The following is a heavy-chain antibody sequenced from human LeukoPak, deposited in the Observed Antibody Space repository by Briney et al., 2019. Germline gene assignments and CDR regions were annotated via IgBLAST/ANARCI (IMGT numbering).Heavy chain of an antibody. CDR1: GFSFSSCA. D-gene: IGHD1-14*01. Sequence: GGSLRLSCAASGFSFSSCALSWVRQAPGKGLEWVSTISSSGGNTYYADSVRGRFTISRDNSKNTLYLHMNSLRAEDTAVYYCANRGKYYFDYWGQGTLVTVSP. CDR2: ISSSGGNT. V-gene: IGHV3-23*01. J-gene: IGHJ4*02. CDR3: ANRGKYYFDY.